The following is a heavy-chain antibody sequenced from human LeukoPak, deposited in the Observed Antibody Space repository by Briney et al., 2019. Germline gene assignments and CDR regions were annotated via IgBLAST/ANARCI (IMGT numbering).Heavy chain of an antibody. J-gene: IGHJ4*02. V-gene: IGHV3-21*01. CDR1: GFTFSNFA. CDR2: IVGSSST. CDR3: ARIGAGSSRDY. D-gene: IGHD6-13*01. Sequence: GGSLGLSCAASGFTFSNFAMTWVRQAPGKGLEWVSSIVGSSSTYYADSLKGRFTISRDNAKNSLYLQMNSLRAEDTAVYYCARIGAGSSRDYWGQGTLVTVSS.